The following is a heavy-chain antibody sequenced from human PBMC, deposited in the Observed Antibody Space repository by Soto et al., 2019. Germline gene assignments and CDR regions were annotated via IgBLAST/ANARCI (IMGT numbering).Heavy chain of an antibody. V-gene: IGHV3-74*01. J-gene: IGHJ6*02. CDR3: ARGKYYAMDV. CDR2: ISGEGWTT. D-gene: IGHD3-16*01. CDR1: GGSISSYY. Sequence: PSETLSLTCTVSGGSISSYYWSWIRQPPGKGLEWVAGISGEGWTTKYADSVTGRFTISRDNAENTLFLQMSSLRGEDTAVYYCARGKYYAMDVWGQVTTVTVSS.